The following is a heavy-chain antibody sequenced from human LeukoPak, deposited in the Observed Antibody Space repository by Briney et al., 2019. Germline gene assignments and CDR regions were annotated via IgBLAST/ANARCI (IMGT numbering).Heavy chain of an antibody. CDR3: ARDSGEFHFDY. Sequence: GGSLRLSCAASGFTFSNYWMGWVRQAPSKGLEWVANIKQGGSDKLYGDSVKGRFTIFRDNAKNSLELQMNSLRVEDTAVYYCARDSGEFHFDYWGQGTLVTVSS. CDR2: IKQGGSDK. D-gene: IGHD3-10*01. J-gene: IGHJ4*02. V-gene: IGHV3-7*04. CDR1: GFTFSNYW.